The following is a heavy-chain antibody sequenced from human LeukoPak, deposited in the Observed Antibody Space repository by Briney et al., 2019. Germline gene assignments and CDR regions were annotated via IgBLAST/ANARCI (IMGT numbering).Heavy chain of an antibody. CDR3: ARPGNWGFDY. J-gene: IGHJ4*02. Sequence: ASVMVSCKAAGGSVSSYAISRVRQATGQWLEWMGRINPNSGGTNYAQTFQGRVTMTRDTSISTAYMELSRLRSDDTAVYYCARPGNWGFDYWGQGTLVTVSS. CDR1: GGSVSSYA. V-gene: IGHV1-2*06. D-gene: IGHD7-27*01. CDR2: INPNSGGT.